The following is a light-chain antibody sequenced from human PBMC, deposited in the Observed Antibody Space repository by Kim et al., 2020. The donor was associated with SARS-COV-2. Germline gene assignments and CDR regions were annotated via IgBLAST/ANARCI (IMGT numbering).Light chain of an antibody. J-gene: IGLJ2*01. V-gene: IGLV6-57*01. CDR2: EDN. Sequence: NFMLIQPHSVSESPGKTVTISCTRTSGSIASNYVQWYQQRPGSSPTPVIYEDNQRPSGVPDRFSGSIDSSSNSASLTISGLKTEDEADYYCQSYDRSNWVFGGGTQLTVL. CDR3: QSYDRSNWV. CDR1: SGSIASNY.